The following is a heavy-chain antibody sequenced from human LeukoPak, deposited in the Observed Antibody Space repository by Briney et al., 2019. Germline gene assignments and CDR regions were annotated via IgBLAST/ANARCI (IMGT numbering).Heavy chain of an antibody. V-gene: IGHV4-61*02. Sequence: SETLSLTRTVSGGSISSGSYYWSWIRQPAGKGLERIGRIYTSGSTNYNPSLKSRVTISVDTSKNQFSLKLSSVTAADTAVYYCARGRRVVTCDYWGQRTLVTVSS. CDR2: IYTSGST. J-gene: IGHJ4*02. CDR1: GGSISSGSYY. D-gene: IGHD2-21*02. CDR3: ARGRRVVTCDY.